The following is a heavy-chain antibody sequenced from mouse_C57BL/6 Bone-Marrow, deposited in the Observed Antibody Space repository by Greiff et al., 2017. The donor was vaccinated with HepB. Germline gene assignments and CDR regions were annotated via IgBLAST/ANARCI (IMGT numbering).Heavy chain of an antibody. CDR1: GFTFSSYA. CDR3: TRGAYYGSSPAWFAY. Sequence: EVQLVESGEGLVKPGGSLKLSCAASGFTFSSYAMSWVRQTPEKRLEWVAYISSGGDYIYYADTVKGRFTISRDNARNTLYLQMSSLKSEDTAMYYCTRGAYYGSSPAWFAYWGQGTLVTVSA. J-gene: IGHJ3*01. V-gene: IGHV5-9-1*02. CDR2: ISSGGDYI. D-gene: IGHD1-1*01.